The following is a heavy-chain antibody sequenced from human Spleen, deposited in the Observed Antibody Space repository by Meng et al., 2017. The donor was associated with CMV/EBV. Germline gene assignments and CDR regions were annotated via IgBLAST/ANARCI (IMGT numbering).Heavy chain of an antibody. Sequence: GESLKISCAASGFTFSSYSMNWVRQAPGKGLVWVSVINSDGSSTSYADSVKGRFTISRDNAKNTLYLQMSSLRAEDTAVYYCARDRRYWNYDDYWGQGTLVTVSS. D-gene: IGHD1-1*01. CDR3: ARDRRYWNYDDY. CDR1: GFTFSSYS. J-gene: IGHJ4*02. CDR2: INSDGSST. V-gene: IGHV3-74*01.